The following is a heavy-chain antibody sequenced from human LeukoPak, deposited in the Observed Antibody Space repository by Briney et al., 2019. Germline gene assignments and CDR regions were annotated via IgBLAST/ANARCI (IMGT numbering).Heavy chain of an antibody. Sequence: PGGSLRLSCAASGFTVITNDMTWVRHAPGRGLEWVSVLYSDGNTKYADSAQGRFTISRDNSKNTLYLEMNSLSPDDTAVYYCARGVEPLAANTLAYWGQGTLVTVSS. CDR3: ARGVEPLAANTLAY. CDR2: LYSDGNT. J-gene: IGHJ4*02. V-gene: IGHV3-53*01. D-gene: IGHD1-14*01. CDR1: GFTVITND.